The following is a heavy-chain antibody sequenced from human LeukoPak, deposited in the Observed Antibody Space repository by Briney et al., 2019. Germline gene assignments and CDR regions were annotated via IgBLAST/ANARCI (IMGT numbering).Heavy chain of an antibody. CDR2: IRYDGSNK. J-gene: IGHJ4*02. Sequence: GGSLRLSCAASGFTFSSYGMHWVRQAPGKGLEWVAFIRYDGSNKYYADSVKGRFTISRDNSKNTLYLQMNSLRAEDTAVYYCAEDLAPNLWFGELSDYWGQGTLVTVSS. CDR1: GFTFSSYG. D-gene: IGHD3-10*01. CDR3: AEDLAPNLWFGELSDY. V-gene: IGHV3-30*02.